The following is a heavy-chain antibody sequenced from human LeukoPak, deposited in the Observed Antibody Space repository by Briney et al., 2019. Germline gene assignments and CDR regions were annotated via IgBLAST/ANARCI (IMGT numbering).Heavy chain of an antibody. CDR2: INPDGSEK. Sequence: GGSLRLSCAASGFTFSSYWMSWVRQAPGKGLEGVAHINPDGSEKYCVDSEKGRLTISRDNAKNSLDLQMNRLRAEGTAVYYCARGYLPPYSSGCSYGGQGTLVTVSS. CDR1: GFTFSSYW. CDR3: ARGYLPPYSSGCSY. V-gene: IGHV3-7*01. J-gene: IGHJ4*02. D-gene: IGHD3-22*01.